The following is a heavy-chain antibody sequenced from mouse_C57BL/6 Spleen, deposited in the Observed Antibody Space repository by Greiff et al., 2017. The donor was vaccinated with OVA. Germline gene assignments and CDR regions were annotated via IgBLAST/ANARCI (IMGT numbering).Heavy chain of an antibody. J-gene: IGHJ4*01. CDR3: TTVCSIDSMDY. CDR1: GFTFTDDY. CDR2: IDPESGDT. Sequence: EVQLQQSGAELVRPGASVKLSCTASGFTFTDDYMHWVKQRPAQGLEWIGWIDPESGDTEYAAKFQGKATITADTSSSTAYLQLSSLTSEDTAVYYCTTVCSIDSMDYWGQGTSGTVSS. V-gene: IGHV14-4*01. D-gene: IGHD1-1*01.